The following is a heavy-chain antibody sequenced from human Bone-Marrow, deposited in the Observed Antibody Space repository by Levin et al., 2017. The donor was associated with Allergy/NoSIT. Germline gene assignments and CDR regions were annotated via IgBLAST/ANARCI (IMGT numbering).Heavy chain of an antibody. D-gene: IGHD4-17*01. CDR1: GFTFSNAW. J-gene: IGHJ4*02. CDR3: TTDLDYGDYLPGGYFDY. V-gene: IGHV3-15*01. CDR2: IKSKTDGGTT. Sequence: GGSLRLSCAASGFTFSNAWMSWVRQAPGKGLEWVGRIKSKTDGGTTDYAAPVKGRFTISRDDSKNTLYLQMNSLKTEDTAVYYCTTDLDYGDYLPGGYFDYWGQGTLVTVSS.